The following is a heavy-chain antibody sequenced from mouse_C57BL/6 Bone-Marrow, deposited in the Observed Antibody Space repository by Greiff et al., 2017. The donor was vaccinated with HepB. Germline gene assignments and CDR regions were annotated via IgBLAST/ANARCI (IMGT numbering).Heavy chain of an antibody. Sequence: VQLVESGPGLVQPSQSLSITCTVSGFSLTSYGVHWVRQSPGKGLEWLGVIWSGGSADYNAAFISRLSISKDNSKSQVFFKMNSLQADDTAIYYCARQVSRRYYAMDYWGQGTSVTVSS. CDR1: GFSLTSYG. V-gene: IGHV2-2*01. CDR3: ARQVSRRYYAMDY. J-gene: IGHJ4*01. CDR2: IWSGGSA. D-gene: IGHD1-3*01.